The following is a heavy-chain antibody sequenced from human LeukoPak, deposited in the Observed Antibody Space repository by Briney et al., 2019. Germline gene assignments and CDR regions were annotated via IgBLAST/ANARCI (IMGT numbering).Heavy chain of an antibody. D-gene: IGHD3-10*01. Sequence: GGSLRLSCAASGFTFSNAWMSWVRQAPGKGLEWVGRIKSNTDGGTTDYAAPVKGRFTISRDDSKNTLYLQMNNLRPEDTAVYYCAESGGTDGFPEDPSHIWGQGTMVAVSS. CDR3: AESGGTDGFPEDPSHI. CDR2: IKSNTDGGTT. CDR1: GFTFSNAW. J-gene: IGHJ3*02. V-gene: IGHV3-15*05.